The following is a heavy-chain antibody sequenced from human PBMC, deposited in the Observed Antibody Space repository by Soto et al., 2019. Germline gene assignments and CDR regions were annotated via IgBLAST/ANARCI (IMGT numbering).Heavy chain of an antibody. Sequence: EVQLVESGGGLIQPGGSLRLICAASGLSVTANYMTWVRQAPGKGLEWLSIIYRGGGTYYADSLKGRAIISRDGSRNMVFLQMNSLTADDAGVYYCARRDDSETFDIWGRGTVVNVS. CDR1: GLSVTANY. J-gene: IGHJ3*02. CDR2: IYRGGGT. V-gene: IGHV3-53*01. D-gene: IGHD5-18*01. CDR3: ARRDDSETFDI.